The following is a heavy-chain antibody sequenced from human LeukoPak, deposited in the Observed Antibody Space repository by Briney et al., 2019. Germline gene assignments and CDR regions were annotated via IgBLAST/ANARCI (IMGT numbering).Heavy chain of an antibody. CDR2: IYYSGST. CDR3: ARLSGYSSSCVDY. Sequence: WDSLSLTCTVSGGSISSSSYYWGWIRQPPGKGLEWIGSIYYSGSTYYNPSLKSRVTISVDTSKNQFSLTLSSVTAADTSVYYCARLSGYSSSCVDYWGQGTLVTVSS. J-gene: IGHJ4*02. D-gene: IGHD6-13*01. V-gene: IGHV4-39*01. CDR1: GGSISSSSYY.